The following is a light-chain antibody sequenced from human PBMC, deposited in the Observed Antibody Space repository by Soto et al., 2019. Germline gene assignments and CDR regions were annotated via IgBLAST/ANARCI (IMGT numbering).Light chain of an antibody. CDR2: DAS. V-gene: IGKV1-33*01. Sequence: GDRVTITCQARQDISNYLNWYQQKSGKAPKLLIYDASNLEGGVSSRFSGSPFGTEFPLTLTSLQPDDFPTYYCQPFKSYSLTFGGGTKVDIK. J-gene: IGKJ4*01. CDR3: QPFKSYSLT. CDR1: QDISNY.